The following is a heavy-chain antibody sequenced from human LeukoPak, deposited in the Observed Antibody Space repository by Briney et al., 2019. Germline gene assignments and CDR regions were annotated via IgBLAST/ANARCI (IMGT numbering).Heavy chain of an antibody. CDR2: ISVSSSTI. CDR3: ARAITIFEGYYYYYMDV. CDR1: GFTFSTYS. Sequence: GGSLRLSCATSGFTFSTYSMNWVRQAPGKGLEWVSYISVSSSTIYYADSVKGRFTISRDDAKNTLYLQMNSLRAEDTAVYYCARAITIFEGYYYYYMDVWGKGTTVTVSS. D-gene: IGHD3-3*01. V-gene: IGHV3-48*04. J-gene: IGHJ6*03.